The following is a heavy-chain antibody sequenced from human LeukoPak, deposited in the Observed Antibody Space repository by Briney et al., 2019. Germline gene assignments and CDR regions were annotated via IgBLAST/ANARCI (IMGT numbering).Heavy chain of an antibody. CDR2: INHSGST. V-gene: IGHV4-34*01. CDR1: GGSFSGYY. Sequence: SETLSLTCAVYGGSFSGYYWSWIRQPPGKGLEWIGEINHSGSTNYNPSLKSRVTISVDTSKNQFSLKLSSVTAADTAVYYCARLRGYYIDYGGQGTLGTVSS. J-gene: IGHJ4*02. CDR3: ARLRGYYIDY. D-gene: IGHD3-22*01.